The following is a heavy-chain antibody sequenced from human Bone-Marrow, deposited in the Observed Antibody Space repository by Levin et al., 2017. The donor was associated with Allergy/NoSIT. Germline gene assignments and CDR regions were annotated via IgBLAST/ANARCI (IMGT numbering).Heavy chain of an antibody. V-gene: IGHV3-49*04. D-gene: IGHD2-2*01. CDR2: IRSKAYGGTT. CDR3: TRDARDRYCSSTSCYWLYDYYYMDV. J-gene: IGHJ6*03. CDR1: GFTFGDYA. Sequence: GGSLRLSCTASGFTFGDYAMSWVRQAPGKGLEWVGFIRSKAYGGTTEYAASVKGRFTISRDDSKSIAYLQMNSLKTEDTAVYYCTRDARDRYCSSTSCYWLYDYYYMDVWGKGTTVTVSS.